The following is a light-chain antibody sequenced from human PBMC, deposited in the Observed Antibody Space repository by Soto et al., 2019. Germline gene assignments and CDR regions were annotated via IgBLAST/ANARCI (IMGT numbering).Light chain of an antibody. V-gene: IGKV3-11*01. CDR2: DTS. CDR3: QQRSNWPSIT. Sequence: EIVLTQSPATLSVSPGERTTLSCGASQSVGNNLAWYQQKPGQAPRLLIYDTSNRATGIPARFSGSGSGTDFALTISSLEPEDFAVYYCQQRSNWPSITFGQGTRLEIK. CDR1: QSVGNN. J-gene: IGKJ5*01.